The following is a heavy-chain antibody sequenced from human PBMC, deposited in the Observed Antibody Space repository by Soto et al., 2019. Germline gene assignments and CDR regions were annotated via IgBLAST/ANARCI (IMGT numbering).Heavy chain of an antibody. CDR2: IYYSGST. J-gene: IGHJ3*02. D-gene: IGHD3-3*01. CDR1: GGSISSYY. Sequence: SETLSLTCTVSGGSISSYYWSWIRQPPGKGLEWIGYIYYSGSTNYNPSLKSRVTISVDTSKNQFSLKLSSVTAADTAVYYCARGRGYDFWSGYPPGEYAFDIWGQGTMVTVSS. V-gene: IGHV4-59*08. CDR3: ARGRGYDFWSGYPPGEYAFDI.